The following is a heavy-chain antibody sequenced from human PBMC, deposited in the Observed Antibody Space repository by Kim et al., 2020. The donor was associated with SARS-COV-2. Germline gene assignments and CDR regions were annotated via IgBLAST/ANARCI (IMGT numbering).Heavy chain of an antibody. CDR2: IYYSGST. Sequence: SETLSLTCTVSGGSISSSSYYWGWIRQPPGKGLEWIGSIYYSGSTYYNPSLKSRVTISVDTSKNQFSLKLSSVTAADTAVYYCARQLGVLRYFDWLPHYFDYWGQGTLVTVSS. D-gene: IGHD3-9*01. V-gene: IGHV4-39*01. J-gene: IGHJ4*02. CDR3: ARQLGVLRYFDWLPHYFDY. CDR1: GGSISSSSYY.